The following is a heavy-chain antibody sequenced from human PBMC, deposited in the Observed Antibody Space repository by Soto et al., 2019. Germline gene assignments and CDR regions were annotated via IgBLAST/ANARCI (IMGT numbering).Heavy chain of an antibody. J-gene: IGHJ4*02. CDR2: FSYSVTT. Sequence: SETLSLTCSVSGDSVSSRNYQWSWIRQPPGKGLEWIGYFSYSVTTNYNPSLKSRVTLSVDTSKNQFSLRLSSVTAADTAVYYCARDNWGSLDYWGQGALVTVSS. V-gene: IGHV4-61*01. CDR3: ARDNWGSLDY. D-gene: IGHD7-27*01. CDR1: GDSVSSRNYQ.